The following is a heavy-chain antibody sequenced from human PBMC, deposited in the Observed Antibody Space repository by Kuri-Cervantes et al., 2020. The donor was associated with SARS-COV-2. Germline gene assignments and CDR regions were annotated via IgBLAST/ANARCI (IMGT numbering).Heavy chain of an antibody. CDR1: GGTFRSYA. D-gene: IGHD1-26*01. CDR2: IIPIFGTA. Sequence: SVKVSCKASGGTFRSYAISWVRQAPGQGLEWMGGIIPIFGTANYAQKFRGRVTMTADESTSTAYMELSSLRSEDMVVYYCARKGGEVGATLYGMDVWGQGTTVTVSS. CDR3: ARKGGEVGATLYGMDV. V-gene: IGHV1-69*13. J-gene: IGHJ6*02.